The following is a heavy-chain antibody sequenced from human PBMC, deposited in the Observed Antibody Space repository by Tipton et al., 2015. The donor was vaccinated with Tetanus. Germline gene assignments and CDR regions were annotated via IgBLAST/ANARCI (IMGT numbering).Heavy chain of an antibody. D-gene: IGHD3-3*01. CDR2: IYHRGST. CDR3: ARDPAVLRFLEWLPDWYFAL. CDR1: GGSISSGGYY. Sequence: TLSLTCTVSGGSISSGGYYWTWIRQHPGKGLEWIGNIYHRGSTYYNPSLKSRVTISVDTSKNQFSLKLSSVTAADTAVYYCARDPAVLRFLEWLPDWYFALWGRGTPVTVSS. J-gene: IGHJ2*01. V-gene: IGHV4-31*03.